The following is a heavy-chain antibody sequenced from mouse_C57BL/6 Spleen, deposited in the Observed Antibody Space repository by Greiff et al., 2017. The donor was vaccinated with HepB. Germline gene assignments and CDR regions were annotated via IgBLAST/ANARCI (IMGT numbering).Heavy chain of an antibody. D-gene: IGHD3-3*01. J-gene: IGHJ1*03. CDR3: ARKEGWDWYFDV. V-gene: IGHV2-2*01. CDR2: IWSGGST. CDR1: GFSLTSYG. Sequence: VKLMESGPGLVQPSQSLSITCTVSGFSLTSYGVHWVRQSPGKGLEWLGVIWSGGSTDYNAAFISRLSISKDNSKSQVFFKMNSLQADDTAIYYCARKEGWDWYFDVWGTGTTVTVSS.